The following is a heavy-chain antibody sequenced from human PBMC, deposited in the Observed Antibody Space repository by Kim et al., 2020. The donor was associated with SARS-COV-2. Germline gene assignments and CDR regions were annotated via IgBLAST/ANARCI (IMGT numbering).Heavy chain of an antibody. Sequence: GGSLRLSCAASGFTFSSYAMHWVRQAPGKGLEWVAVISYDGSNKYYADSVKGRFTISRDNSKNTLYLQMNSLRAEDTAVYYCARDQNDAPLRWGAFDIWGQGTMVTVSS. CDR2: ISYDGSNK. CDR1: GFTFSSYA. V-gene: IGHV3-30-3*01. J-gene: IGHJ3*02. D-gene: IGHD3-16*01. CDR3: ARDQNDAPLRWGAFDI.